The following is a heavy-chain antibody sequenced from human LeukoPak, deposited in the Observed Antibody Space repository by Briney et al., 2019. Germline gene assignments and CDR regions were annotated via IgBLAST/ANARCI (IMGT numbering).Heavy chain of an antibody. D-gene: IGHD1-26*01. CDR1: GFTFSGSA. J-gene: IGHJ4*02. CDR3: TRPRFSGSYYLFDY. CDR2: IRSKANSYAP. V-gene: IGHV3-73*01. Sequence: GGSLRLSCAASGFTFSGSAMHWVRQASGKGLEWVGRIRSKANSYAPAYAASGKGRFSISRDDSKNTAYLQMNSLKTEDTAVYYCTRPRFSGSYYLFDYWGQGTPVTVSS.